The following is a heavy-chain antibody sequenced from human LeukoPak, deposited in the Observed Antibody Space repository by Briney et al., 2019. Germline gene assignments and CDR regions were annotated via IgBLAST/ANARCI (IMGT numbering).Heavy chain of an antibody. D-gene: IGHD5-18*01. CDR3: AREVCGYSYGFDY. CDR2: IYYSGST. CDR1: GGSISSGGYY. V-gene: IGHV4-31*03. J-gene: IGHJ4*02. Sequence: SETLSLTCTVSGGSISSGGYYWSWIRQHPGKGLEWIGYIYYSGSTYYNPSLKSRVTISVDTSKNQFSLKLSSVTAADTAVYYCAREVCGYSYGFDYWGQGTLVTVSS.